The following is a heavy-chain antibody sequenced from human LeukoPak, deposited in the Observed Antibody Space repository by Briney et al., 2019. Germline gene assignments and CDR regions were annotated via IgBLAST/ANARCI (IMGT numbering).Heavy chain of an antibody. CDR3: ARAPLVGARDDY. Sequence: AASVKVSCKASGYTFTSYGISWVRQAPGQGLEWMGCISAYNGNTNYAQKLQGRVPMTTDTSTSTAYMELRSLRSDDTAVYYCARAPLVGARDDYWGQGTLVTVSS. CDR2: ISAYNGNT. CDR1: GYTFTSYG. J-gene: IGHJ4*02. V-gene: IGHV1-18*01. D-gene: IGHD1-26*01.